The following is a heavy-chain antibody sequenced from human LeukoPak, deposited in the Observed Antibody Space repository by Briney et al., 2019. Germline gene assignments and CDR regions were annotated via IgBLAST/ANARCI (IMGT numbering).Heavy chain of an antibody. D-gene: IGHD3-22*01. V-gene: IGHV1-2*06. CDR1: GYTFTGYY. J-gene: IGHJ4*02. CDR3: AISTSPYVIEVWTNGPLDY. CDR2: INPKSGGT. Sequence: ASVRVSCKASGYTFTGYYMHWVRQAPGQGLEWMGRINPKSGGTNYAQEFQGRVTMTRDTSINTAYMELSRVRSDDTAVYYCAISTSPYVIEVWTNGPLDYWGQGTLVTVSS.